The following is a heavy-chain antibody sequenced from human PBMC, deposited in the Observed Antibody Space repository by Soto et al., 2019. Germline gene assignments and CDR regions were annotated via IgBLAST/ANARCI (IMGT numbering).Heavy chain of an antibody. D-gene: IGHD3-3*01. CDR1: GYTFTSHT. CDR2: IIVSHGRP. V-gene: IGHV1-3*01. J-gene: IGHJ4*02. CDR3: AREPEDGVPGDF. Sequence: QVQLVQSGAEVKEPGASVKVSCKASGYTFTSHTIHWARQAPGQGLEWMGWIIVSHGRPRLAPHFQGSVTFTTDTSATTAYMELNGLTSEDTAVYFCAREPEDGVPGDFWGEGTLVGVSS.